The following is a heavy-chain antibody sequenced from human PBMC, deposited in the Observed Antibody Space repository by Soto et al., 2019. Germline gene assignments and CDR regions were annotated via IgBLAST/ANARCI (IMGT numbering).Heavy chain of an antibody. CDR2: IKSKTDGGTT. CDR3: TTSRCSGGSCLVTGDYYYGMDV. V-gene: IGHV3-15*01. Sequence: EVQLVESGGGLVKPGGSLRLSCAASGFTFSNAWMSWVRQAPGKGLEWVGRIKSKTDGGTTDYAAPVKGRFTISRDDSKNTLYLQMNSLKTEDTAVYYCTTSRCSGGSCLVTGDYYYGMDVWGQGTTVTVSS. D-gene: IGHD2-15*01. J-gene: IGHJ6*02. CDR1: GFTFSNAW.